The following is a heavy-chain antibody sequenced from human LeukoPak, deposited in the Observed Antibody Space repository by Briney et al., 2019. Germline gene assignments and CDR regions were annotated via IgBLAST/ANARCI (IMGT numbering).Heavy chain of an antibody. D-gene: IGHD5-12*01. J-gene: IGHJ3*01. V-gene: IGHV3-33*06. CDR2: IWYDGSNK. Sequence: PGGSLRLSCAASGFTFSNYGMHWVRQAPGKGLEWVAVIWYDGSNKYYADSVKGRFTISRDNSKNTLYLQMNSLRAEDTAVYYCAKDLATLDAFGVWGQGTMVTVSS. CDR3: AKDLATLDAFGV. CDR1: GFTFSNYG.